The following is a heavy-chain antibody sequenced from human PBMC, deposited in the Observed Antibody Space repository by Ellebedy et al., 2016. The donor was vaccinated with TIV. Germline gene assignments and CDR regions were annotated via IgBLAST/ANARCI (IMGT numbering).Heavy chain of an antibody. CDR1: GFTFTSHV. CDR3: AKRPQPGFSVAGTFDY. CDR2: ISGSGATT. V-gene: IGHV3-23*01. Sequence: GGSLRLSCVASGFTFTSHVVTWVRQAPGKGLEWVSAISGSGATTHYADSVKGRFTISRDNSKNTLHLQMNSLRAEDTAVYYCAKRPQPGFSVAGTFDYWGQGTLVTVSS. J-gene: IGHJ4*02. D-gene: IGHD6-19*01.